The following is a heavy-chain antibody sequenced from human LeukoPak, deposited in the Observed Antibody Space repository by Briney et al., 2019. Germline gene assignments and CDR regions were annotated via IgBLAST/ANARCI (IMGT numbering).Heavy chain of an antibody. V-gene: IGHV1-46*01. Sequence: ASVKVSCKASGYTFTSSYMHWVRQAPGQGLEWMGIINPSGGSTSYAQKFQGRVTMTRDTSTSTVYMELSSLRSEDTAVYYCARGTTALPVTLYYYDSSGPNWFDPWGQGTLVTVSS. CDR2: INPSGGST. CDR3: ARGTTALPVTLYYYDSSGPNWFDP. J-gene: IGHJ5*02. D-gene: IGHD3-22*01. CDR1: GYTFTSSY.